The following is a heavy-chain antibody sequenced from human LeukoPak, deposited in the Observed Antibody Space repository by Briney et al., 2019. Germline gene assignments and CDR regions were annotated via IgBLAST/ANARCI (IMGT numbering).Heavy chain of an antibody. CDR1: GYTFTDYY. J-gene: IGHJ4*02. Sequence: GASVKVSCKASGYTFTDYYMHWVRQAPGQGLEWMGWINPNSGGTNYAQKFQGRVTMTRDTSISTAYMELSRLRSDDTAVYYCARERRYSGSYAPLADFDYWGQGTLVTVSS. D-gene: IGHD1-26*01. CDR3: ARERRYSGSYAPLADFDY. CDR2: INPNSGGT. V-gene: IGHV1-2*02.